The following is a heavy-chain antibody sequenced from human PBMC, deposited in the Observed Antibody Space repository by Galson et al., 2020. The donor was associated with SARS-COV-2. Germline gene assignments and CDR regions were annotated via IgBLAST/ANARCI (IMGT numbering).Heavy chain of an antibody. CDR2: IKSKTDGGTT. CDR3: TTSRAFYYDSSGYLY. V-gene: IGHV3-15*01. Sequence: GGSLRLSCAASGFTFSNAWMSWVRQAPGKGLEWVGRIKSKTDGGTTDYAAPVKGRFTISRDDSKNTLYLQMNSLKTEDTAVYYCTTSRAFYYDSSGYLYWGQGTLVTVSS. D-gene: IGHD3-22*01. CDR1: GFTFSNAW. J-gene: IGHJ4*02.